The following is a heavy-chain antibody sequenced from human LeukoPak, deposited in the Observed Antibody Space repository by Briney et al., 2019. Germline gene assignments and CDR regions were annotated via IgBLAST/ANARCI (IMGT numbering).Heavy chain of an antibody. Sequence: SETLSLTCSVSGGSICSYYWRWLRPPAGKGPVGIGRIYTSGSTNYNPSHKSRVTMSVDTSKNQFSLKLSSVTAADTAVYYCAREGITPNWFDPWGQGTLVTVSS. CDR3: AREGITPNWFDP. J-gene: IGHJ5*02. CDR1: GGSICSYY. CDR2: IYTSGST. D-gene: IGHD3-10*01. V-gene: IGHV4-4*07.